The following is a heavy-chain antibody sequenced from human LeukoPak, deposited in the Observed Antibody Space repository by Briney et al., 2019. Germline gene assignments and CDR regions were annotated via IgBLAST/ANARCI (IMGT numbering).Heavy chain of an antibody. J-gene: IGHJ5*02. CDR2: IHYSGST. Sequence: PSETLSLTCTVSGGSISSGDYYWSWLRQPPGKGLEWIGYIHYSGSTYYNPSLKSRVTISVDTSKNQFSLKLSSVTAADTAVYYCARGVLIAAGDGWFDPWGQGTLVTVSS. CDR3: ARGVLIAAGDGWFDP. D-gene: IGHD6-25*01. CDR1: GGSISSGDYY. V-gene: IGHV4-30-4*01.